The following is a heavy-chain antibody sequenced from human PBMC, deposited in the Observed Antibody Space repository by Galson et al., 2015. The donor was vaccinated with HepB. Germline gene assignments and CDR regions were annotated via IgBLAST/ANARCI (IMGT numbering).Heavy chain of an antibody. V-gene: IGHV3-23*01. CDR1: GFSFGTYA. Sequence: SLRLSCAASGFSFGTYAMSWVRQAPGKGLEWVSGISGSGGRIDYADSVKGRFTISRANSKNTMYLQMNSLRDEDTAIYYCARPIVRGEGWFDPWGQGTLVTVSS. D-gene: IGHD3-10*01. J-gene: IGHJ5*02. CDR2: ISGSGGRI. CDR3: ARPIVRGEGWFDP.